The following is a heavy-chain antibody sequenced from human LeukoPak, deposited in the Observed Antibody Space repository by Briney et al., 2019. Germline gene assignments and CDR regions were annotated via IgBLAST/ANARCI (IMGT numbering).Heavy chain of an antibody. V-gene: IGHV3-30-3*01. CDR2: ISYDGSNK. CDR1: GFTFSSYA. CDR3: ARESPTDIAVAGIDRERYSLDY. J-gene: IGHJ4*02. Sequence: PGRSLRLSCAASGFTFSSYAMHWVRQAPGKGLEWVAVISYDGSNKYYADSVKGRFTISRDNSKNTLYLQMNSLRAEDTAVYCCARESPTDIAVAGIDRERYSLDYWGQGTLVTVSS. D-gene: IGHD6-19*01.